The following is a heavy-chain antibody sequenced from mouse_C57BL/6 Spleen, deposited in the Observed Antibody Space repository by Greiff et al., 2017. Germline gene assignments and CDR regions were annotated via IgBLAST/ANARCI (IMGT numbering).Heavy chain of an antibody. D-gene: IGHD1-1*02. CDR1: GFSLTSYG. J-gene: IGHJ4*01. V-gene: IGHV2-2*01. Sequence: VMLVESGPGLVQPSQSLSITCTVSGFSLTSYGVHWVRQSPGKGLEWLGVLWSGGSTDYNAAFISRLSISKDNSKGQVFFKMNSLQADDTAIYYCARKGVLSRDYAMDDWGQGTSVTVSS. CDR2: LWSGGST. CDR3: ARKGVLSRDYAMDD.